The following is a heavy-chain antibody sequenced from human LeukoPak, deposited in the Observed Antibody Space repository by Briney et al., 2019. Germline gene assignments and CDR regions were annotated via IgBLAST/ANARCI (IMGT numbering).Heavy chain of an antibody. J-gene: IGHJ5*02. Sequence: SETLSLTCTVSGVSISNDYWSWLRQPPGKGLEWIGYIYYSGSTNYNPSPESRVTMSVDTSKNQFSLKLSSVTAADTAVYYCARAYGSGTYQRWFDPWGQGTLVTVSS. CDR2: IYYSGST. D-gene: IGHD3-10*01. V-gene: IGHV4-59*01. CDR3: ARAYGSGTYQRWFDP. CDR1: GVSISNDY.